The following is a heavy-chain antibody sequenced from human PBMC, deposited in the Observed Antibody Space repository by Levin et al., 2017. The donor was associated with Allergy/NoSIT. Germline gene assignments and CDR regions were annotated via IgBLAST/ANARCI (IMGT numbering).Heavy chain of an antibody. CDR2: IRSKNYGGTP. CDR3: SRPYESGKYNGMDV. D-gene: IGHD1-26*01. Sequence: SCTASGFTFGDYAMNWFRQAPGKGLEWVGFIRSKNYGGTPQYAASVEGRFSISRDDSKSIAYLQMNSLKIEDTGVYYCSRPYESGKYNGMDVWGQGTTVTVSS. J-gene: IGHJ6*02. V-gene: IGHV3-49*03. CDR1: GFTFGDYA.